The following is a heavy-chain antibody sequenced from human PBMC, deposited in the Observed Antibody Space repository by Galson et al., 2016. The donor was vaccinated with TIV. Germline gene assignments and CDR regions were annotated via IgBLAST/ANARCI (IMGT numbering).Heavy chain of an antibody. J-gene: IGHJ6*02. CDR3: ARAPGWVTAASIPYYKYGMDV. CDR2: IHSGGNT. Sequence: SLRLSCAASGFTVSTNYMTWVRQAPGKGLEWVSVIHSGGNTYYADSVKGRFTVSRQNSKNTVYLQMNSLRPEDTAVYYCARAPGWVTAASIPYYKYGMDVWGQGTTVTVSS. CDR1: GFTVSTNY. D-gene: IGHD6-13*01. V-gene: IGHV3-53*04.